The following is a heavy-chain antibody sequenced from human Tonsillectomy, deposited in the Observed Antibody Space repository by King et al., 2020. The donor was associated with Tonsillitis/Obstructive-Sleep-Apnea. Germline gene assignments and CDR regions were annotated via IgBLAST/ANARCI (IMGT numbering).Heavy chain of an antibody. J-gene: IGHJ6*02. CDR1: GFTFSSYA. Sequence: VQLVXSGGGLVQPGGSLRLSCAASGFTFSSYAMSWVRQAPGXGLDXVSAXSGGGGNTYXAXXVKXXFTXXRDNSXNTXYLQMNXLRAEDTAVYYFAXXXXTXXXXXGXXXWGXXXXVTXSS. CDR3: AXXXXTXXXXXGXXX. CDR2: XSGGGGNT. V-gene: IGHV3-23*04.